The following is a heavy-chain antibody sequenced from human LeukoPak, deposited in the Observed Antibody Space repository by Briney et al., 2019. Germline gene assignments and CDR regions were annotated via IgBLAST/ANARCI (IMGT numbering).Heavy chain of an antibody. D-gene: IGHD6-19*01. CDR1: GGTFSSYA. V-gene: IGHV1-69*06. CDR3: AIDSSGWYMGFDY. J-gene: IGHJ4*02. Sequence: SVKVSCKASGGTFSSYAISWVRQAPGQGLEWKGGIIPIFGTANYAQKFQGRVTITADKSTSTAYMELSSLRSEDTAVYYCAIDSSGWYMGFDYWGQGTLVTVSS. CDR2: IIPIFGTA.